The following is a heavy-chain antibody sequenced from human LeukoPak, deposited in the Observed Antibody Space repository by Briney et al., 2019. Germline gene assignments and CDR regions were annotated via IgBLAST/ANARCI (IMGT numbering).Heavy chain of an antibody. Sequence: GGSLRLSCAASGFTFSSYAMSWVRQAPGKGLEWVSAISGSGGSTYYADSVKGRFTISRDNSKDTLYLQMNSLRAEDTAVYYCAKDVVGATTYYFDYWGQGTLVTVSS. V-gene: IGHV3-23*01. CDR3: AKDVVGATTYYFDY. J-gene: IGHJ4*02. CDR1: GFTFSSYA. D-gene: IGHD1-26*01. CDR2: ISGSGGST.